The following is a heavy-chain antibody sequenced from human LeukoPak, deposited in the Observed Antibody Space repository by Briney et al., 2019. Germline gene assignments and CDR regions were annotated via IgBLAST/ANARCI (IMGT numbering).Heavy chain of an antibody. V-gene: IGHV3-30*18. Sequence: PGRSLRLSCAASGFTFSSYGMHWVRQAPGKGLEWVAVISYDGSNKYYADSVKGRFTISRDNSKNTLYLQMNSLRAEDTAVCYCAKKVRSSSTYYDILTIDYWGQGTLVTVSS. CDR3: AKKVRSSSTYYDILTIDY. D-gene: IGHD3-9*01. CDR1: GFTFSSYG. J-gene: IGHJ4*02. CDR2: ISYDGSNK.